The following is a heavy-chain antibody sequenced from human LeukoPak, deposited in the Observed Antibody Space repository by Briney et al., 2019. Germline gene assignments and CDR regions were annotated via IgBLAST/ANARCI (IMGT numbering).Heavy chain of an antibody. CDR2: ISWNSNSI. J-gene: IGHJ4*02. CDR1: GFTFDDYA. V-gene: IGHV3-9*01. Sequence: GGSLRLSCAASGFTFDDYAMHWVRQAPGKGLEWVSGISWNSNSIGYADSVKGRFTISRDNAKNSLYLQMNSLRAEDTALYYCAKDNWYYYGSGSFGYWGQGTLVTVSS. CDR3: AKDNWYYYGSGSFGY. D-gene: IGHD3-10*01.